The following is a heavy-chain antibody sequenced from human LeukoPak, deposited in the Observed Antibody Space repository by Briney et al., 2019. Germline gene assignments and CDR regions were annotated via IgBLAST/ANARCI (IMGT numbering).Heavy chain of an antibody. Sequence: SETLSLTCTVSGYSISSGYYWGWIRPPPGKGLEWIGTIYHSGSTYYNPSLKTRVTISVDTSKNQFSLKLTSVTAADTAVYYCARVRGYCSSTICYRYYFDYWGQGTLVTVSS. CDR3: ARVRGYCSSTICYRYYFDY. D-gene: IGHD2-2*01. CDR1: GYSISSGYY. CDR2: IYHSGST. J-gene: IGHJ4*02. V-gene: IGHV4-38-2*02.